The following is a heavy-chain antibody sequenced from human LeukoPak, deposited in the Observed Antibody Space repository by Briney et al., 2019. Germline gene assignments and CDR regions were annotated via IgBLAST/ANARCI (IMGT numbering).Heavy chain of an antibody. CDR2: IRYDGSDT. CDR3: AKDVAFGGVIVIIDY. CDR1: GFTFNSYG. Sequence: GGSLRLSCAASGFTFNSYGMEWVRQAPGKGLEWVAFIRYDGSDTYYADSVKGRFTISRDNSKYTLYLQMNSLRPEDTAVYYCAKDVAFGGVIVIIDYWGQGTLVTVSS. D-gene: IGHD3-16*02. V-gene: IGHV3-30*02. J-gene: IGHJ4*02.